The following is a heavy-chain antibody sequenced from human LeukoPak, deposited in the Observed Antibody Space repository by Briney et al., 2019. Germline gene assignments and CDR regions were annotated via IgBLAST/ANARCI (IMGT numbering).Heavy chain of an antibody. CDR2: ISYDGSNK. Sequence: GGSLRLSCAASGFTFSSYGMHWVRQAPGKGLEWVAVISYDGSNKYYADSVKGRFTISRDNSKNTLYLQMNSLRAEDTAVYYCAKVRGYSYGSSGFDPWGQGTLVTVSS. D-gene: IGHD5-18*01. J-gene: IGHJ5*02. CDR1: GFTFSSYG. V-gene: IGHV3-30*18. CDR3: AKVRGYSYGSSGFDP.